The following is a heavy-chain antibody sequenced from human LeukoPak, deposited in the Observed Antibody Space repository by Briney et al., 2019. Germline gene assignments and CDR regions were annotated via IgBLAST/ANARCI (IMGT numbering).Heavy chain of an antibody. V-gene: IGHV1-46*01. D-gene: IGHD4-17*01. J-gene: IGHJ4*02. CDR1: GYTFTSYY. CDR3: ARAFRLGPTTVTTGFDY. Sequence: ASVKVSCKASGYTFTSYYMHWVRQAPGQGLEWMGIINPSGGSTSYAQKFQGRVTMTRDTSTSTVYMELSSLRSEDTAVYYYARAFRLGPTTVTTGFDYWGQGTLVTVSS. CDR2: INPSGGST.